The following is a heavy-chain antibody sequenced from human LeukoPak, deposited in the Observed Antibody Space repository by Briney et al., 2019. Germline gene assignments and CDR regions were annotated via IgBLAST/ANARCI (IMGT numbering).Heavy chain of an antibody. V-gene: IGHV4-4*08. CDR1: GGSLSSYY. CDR2: IYTSGST. J-gene: IGHJ5*02. Sequence: SETLSLTCTVSGGSLSSYYWNWIRQPPGKGPEWTGYIYTSGSTNYNPSVMSRVTMSVDTSKNQFSLKLSSVTAADTAVYYCARHLEGWWFDPWGQGTLVTVSS. D-gene: IGHD3-3*01. CDR3: ARHLEGWWFDP.